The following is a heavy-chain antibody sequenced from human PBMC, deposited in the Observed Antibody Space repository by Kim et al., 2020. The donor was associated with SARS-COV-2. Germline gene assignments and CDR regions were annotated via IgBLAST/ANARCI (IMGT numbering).Heavy chain of an antibody. Sequence: QKFKGRVTMTRNTSISTAYMELSSLRSEDTAVYYCARDAHRPGESCMDVWGKGTTVTVSS. V-gene: IGHV1-8*01. CDR3: ARDAHRPGESCMDV. D-gene: IGHD3-10*01. J-gene: IGHJ6*03.